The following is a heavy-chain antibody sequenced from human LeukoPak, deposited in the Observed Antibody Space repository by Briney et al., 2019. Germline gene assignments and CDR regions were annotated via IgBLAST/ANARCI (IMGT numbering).Heavy chain of an antibody. CDR2: INHSRST. V-gene: IGHV4-39*07. CDR1: GDSISSSIYY. D-gene: IGHD3-10*02. J-gene: IGHJ4*02. Sequence: PSETLSLTCTVSGDSISSSIYYWGWIRQPPGKGLEWIGEINHSRSTNYNPSLKSRVTISVDTSKNQFSLKLSSVTAADTAVYYCARLCWGNQLAGFDSWGQGTLVTVSS. CDR3: ARLCWGNQLAGFDS.